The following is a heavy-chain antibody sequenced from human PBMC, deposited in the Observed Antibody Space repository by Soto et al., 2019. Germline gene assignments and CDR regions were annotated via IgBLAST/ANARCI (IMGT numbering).Heavy chain of an antibody. CDR2: INPSGSKT. CDR3: ARDVGDYGANPDH. CDR1: GFTFTNYW. V-gene: IGHV1-46*01. J-gene: IGHJ5*02. D-gene: IGHD4-17*01. Sequence: QVQLVQSGAEVKKPGAAVKVACKTSGFTFTNYWMHCVRQAPGQGLEWMGIINPSGSKTSYGQKFQGRVTMTRDTSTSTVYMERISLTSEDTAVYYCARDVGDYGANPDHWGPGTLVTGSS.